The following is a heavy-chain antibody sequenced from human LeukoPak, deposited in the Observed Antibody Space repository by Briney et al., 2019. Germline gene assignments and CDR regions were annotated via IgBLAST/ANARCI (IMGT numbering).Heavy chain of an antibody. Sequence: GGSLRLSCGASGFTFSSYAMVWVRQAPGKGLEWVSYISSSGSTIYYADSVKGRFTISRDDAKNSLYLQMNSLRAEDTAVYYCAELGITIIGGVWGKGTTVTISS. CDR1: GFTFSSYA. V-gene: IGHV3-48*03. J-gene: IGHJ6*04. D-gene: IGHD3-10*02. CDR3: AELGITIIGGV. CDR2: ISSSGSTI.